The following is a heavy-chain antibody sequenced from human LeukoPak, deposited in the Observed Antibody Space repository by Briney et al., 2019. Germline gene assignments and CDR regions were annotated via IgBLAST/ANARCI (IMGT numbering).Heavy chain of an antibody. V-gene: IGHV1-18*01. CDR1: GYTFTRYG. Sequence: GASVKVSCKASGYTFTRYGISWVRQAPGQGLEWMGWISAYNGNTNYAQKLQGRVTMTTDTSTSTAYMELRSLRSDDTAVYYCARDAYCTNGVCRYSGRDYWGQGTMVTVSS. CDR2: ISAYNGNT. CDR3: ARDAYCTNGVCRYSGRDY. J-gene: IGHJ3*01. D-gene: IGHD2-8*01.